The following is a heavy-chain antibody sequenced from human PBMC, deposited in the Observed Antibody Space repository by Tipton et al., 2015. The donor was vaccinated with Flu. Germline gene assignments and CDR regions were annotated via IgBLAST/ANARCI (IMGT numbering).Heavy chain of an antibody. Sequence: SLRLSCAASGFTVSSNYMSWVRQAPGKGLEWVSVIYSGGSTYYADSVKGRFTISRDNSKNTLYLQMNSLRPEDTAVYYCARPLYSSGWYSIDYWGQGTLVTVSS. CDR3: ARPLYSSGWYSIDY. V-gene: IGHV3-66*02. CDR1: GFTVSSNY. J-gene: IGHJ4*02. CDR2: IYSGGST. D-gene: IGHD6-19*01.